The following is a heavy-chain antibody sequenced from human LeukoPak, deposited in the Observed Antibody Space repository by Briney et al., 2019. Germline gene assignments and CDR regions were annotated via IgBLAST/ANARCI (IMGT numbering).Heavy chain of an antibody. CDR1: GYSISGGYY. CDR3: ARGGYGYVVDY. D-gene: IGHD5-18*01. J-gene: IGHJ4*02. Sequence: SETLSLTCAVSGYSISGGYYWGWIRQPPGKGLEWIGSIYHSGSTYYSPSLKSRVTISVDTSKKQLSLKLSSVTAADTAVYYCARGGYGYVVDYWGRGTLVTVSS. CDR2: IYHSGST. V-gene: IGHV4-38-2*01.